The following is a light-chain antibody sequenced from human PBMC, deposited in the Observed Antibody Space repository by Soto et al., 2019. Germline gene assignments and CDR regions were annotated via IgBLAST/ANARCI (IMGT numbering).Light chain of an antibody. V-gene: IGKV1-5*03. CDR2: KAS. Sequence: DIQMTQSPSTLSASVGDRVTITCWASQSISSWLAWYQQKPGTAPKLLIYKASTLESGVPSRFSGSRSGTEFTLTVSSLQPDDFATYYCQQYNDSFPYTLGQWTKLEIK. J-gene: IGKJ2*01. CDR1: QSISSW. CDR3: QQYNDSFPYT.